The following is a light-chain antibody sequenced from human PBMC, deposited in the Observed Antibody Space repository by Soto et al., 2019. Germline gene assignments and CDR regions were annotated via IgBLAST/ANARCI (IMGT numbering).Light chain of an antibody. CDR2: RVS. V-gene: IGKV2-30*01. Sequence: DIVLTQSTLLLPVTLGQPASISCTSSQSLLYSDGQTYLSWFQQRPGQSPRRLIYRVSNRDTGVPVRFSASGSGTDFTLKISRVEAEDVAVYFCMQAVYWPFTVGPGTKVDIK. CDR3: MQAVYWPFT. CDR1: QSLLYSDGQTY. J-gene: IGKJ3*01.